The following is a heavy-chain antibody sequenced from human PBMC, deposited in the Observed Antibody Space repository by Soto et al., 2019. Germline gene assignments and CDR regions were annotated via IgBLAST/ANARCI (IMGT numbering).Heavy chain of an antibody. V-gene: IGHV4-34*01. D-gene: IGHD3-10*01. CDR3: ARGHRLLWFGGGMDV. CDR2: INHSGST. J-gene: IGHJ6*02. Sequence: QVQLQQWGAGLLKPSETLSLTCAVYGGSFSGYYWSWIRQPPGKGLEWIGEINHSGSTNYNPSLKRRVTISVATTNSQFSPKLSSVTAADTSVYYSARGHRLLWFGGGMDVWGQGTTVTVSS. CDR1: GGSFSGYY.